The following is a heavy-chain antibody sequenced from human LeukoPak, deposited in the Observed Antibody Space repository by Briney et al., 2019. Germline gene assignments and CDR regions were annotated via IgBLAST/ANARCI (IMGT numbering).Heavy chain of an antibody. Sequence: PGRSLRLSCAASGFTFDNHAIHWVRQVPGKGLEWVSVISWNSGNIVYADSVKGRFTISRDNTKNSLYLQMNSLGAEDTALYFCARDISPGDYGDYLDAFDLWAQGTMVIVSS. D-gene: IGHD4-17*01. CDR1: GFTFDNHA. CDR3: ARDISPGDYGDYLDAFDL. CDR2: ISWNSGNI. J-gene: IGHJ3*01. V-gene: IGHV3-9*01.